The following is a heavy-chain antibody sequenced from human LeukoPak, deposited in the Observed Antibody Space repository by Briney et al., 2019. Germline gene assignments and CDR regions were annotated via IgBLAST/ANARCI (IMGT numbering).Heavy chain of an antibody. CDR1: GFSLNTGGVG. Sequence: SGPTLVKPTQTLTLTCSFSGFSLNTGGVGVAWIRQPPRKALEWLALIYGDDDKEYSPSPKSRLTITKDTSKSQVVLTMTNMDPEDTATYYCVHREVGTVGFFFDYWGQGTLVTVSS. CDR2: IYGDDDK. D-gene: IGHD3-10*01. J-gene: IGHJ4*02. CDR3: VHREVGTVGFFFDY. V-gene: IGHV2-5*02.